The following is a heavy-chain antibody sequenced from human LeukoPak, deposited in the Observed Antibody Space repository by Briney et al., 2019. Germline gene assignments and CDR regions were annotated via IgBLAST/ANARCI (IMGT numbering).Heavy chain of an antibody. CDR3: VRHPGSYNVLTGYSYYFDY. Sequence: PGGSLRLSCVGSGFTFGSYWMSWVRQAPGKGLEWVANIKHDGSDHYYADSVAGRFTISRDNAKNSLYLEMGSLRAEDAAVYFCVRHPGSYNVLTGYSYYFDYWGQGTLVTVSS. J-gene: IGHJ4*02. CDR2: IKHDGSDH. CDR1: GFTFGSYW. V-gene: IGHV3-7*01. D-gene: IGHD3-9*01.